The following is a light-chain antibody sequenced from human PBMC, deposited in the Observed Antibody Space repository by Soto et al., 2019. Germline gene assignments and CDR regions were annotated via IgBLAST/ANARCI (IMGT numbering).Light chain of an antibody. V-gene: IGKV2-30*02. J-gene: IGKJ1*01. Sequence: IVLTQSPLSLPVTLGQPASISCRSSQSLVHSDGNTYLNWFQQRPGQSPRRLIYKASNRDSGVPDRFSGSGSGTNFTLSISRVEADDVGAYYCMQGITFTFGQGTKVDIK. CDR1: QSLVHSDGNTY. CDR2: KAS. CDR3: MQGITFT.